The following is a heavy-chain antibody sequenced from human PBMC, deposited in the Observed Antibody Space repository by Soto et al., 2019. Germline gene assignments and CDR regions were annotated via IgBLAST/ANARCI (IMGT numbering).Heavy chain of an antibody. CDR3: ARNGQTDCSSTSCYGRYYYYYMDV. V-gene: IGHV3-20*01. J-gene: IGHJ6*03. CDR2: INWNGGST. CDR1: GFTFDDYG. D-gene: IGHD2-2*01. Sequence: GSLRLSCAASGFTFDDYGISWVRQAPGKGLEWVSGINWNGGSTGYADSLKGRLTIARDNAKNSLYLQMNSLRAEDTALYHCARNGQTDCSSTSCYGRYYYYYMDVWGKGTTVTVSS.